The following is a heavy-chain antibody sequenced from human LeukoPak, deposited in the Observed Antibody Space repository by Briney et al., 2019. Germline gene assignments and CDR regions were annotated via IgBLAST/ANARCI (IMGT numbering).Heavy chain of an antibody. J-gene: IGHJ4*02. CDR3: ARGRDYDILTGYPRVTFDY. D-gene: IGHD3-9*01. CDR2: INHSGST. Sequence: SETLSLTCAVYGGSFSGYYWSWIRQPPGKGLEWIGEINHSGSTNYNPSLKGRVTISVDTSKNQFSLKLSSVTAADTAVYYCARGRDYDILTGYPRVTFDYWGQGTLVTVSS. V-gene: IGHV4-34*01. CDR1: GGSFSGYY.